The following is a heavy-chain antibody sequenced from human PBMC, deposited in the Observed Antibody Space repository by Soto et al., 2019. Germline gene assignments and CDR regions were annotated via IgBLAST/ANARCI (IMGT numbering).Heavy chain of an antibody. CDR3: ARDGQWLPRDGLRSSYYFDY. CDR1: GFNFSSYF. V-gene: IGHV3-33*01. CDR2: IWYDGGNK. D-gene: IGHD6-19*01. J-gene: IGHJ4*02. Sequence: HPGGSLRLSCAASGFNFSSYFMHWVRQAPGKGLEWVAVIWYDGGNKYYADSVKGRFTISRDNSKNTLYLQMNSLRAEDTAVYYCARDGQWLPRDGLRSSYYFDYWGQGTLVTSPQ.